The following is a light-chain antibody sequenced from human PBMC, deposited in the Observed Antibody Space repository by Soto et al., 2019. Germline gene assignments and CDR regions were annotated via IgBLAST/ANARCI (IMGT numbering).Light chain of an antibody. CDR1: QSINTY. J-gene: IGKJ1*01. Sequence: DIQMTQSPFSLSASVGDRVTITCRASQSINTYVNWYQQKPGTAPNLLIYAASSLQSGVPPRFSGSGSGTDFTLTISSLQPEDFATYYCQQSYSTPWTFGQGTSVEIK. CDR3: QQSYSTPWT. CDR2: AAS. V-gene: IGKV1-39*01.